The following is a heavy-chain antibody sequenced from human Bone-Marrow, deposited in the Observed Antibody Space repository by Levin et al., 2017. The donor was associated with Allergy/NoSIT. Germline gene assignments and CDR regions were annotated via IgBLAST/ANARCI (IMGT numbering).Heavy chain of an antibody. CDR3: ASPLSSSWSLGDYWYFDL. CDR2: ISSSGSTI. V-gene: IGHV3-11*01. Sequence: GGSLRLSCAASGFTFSDYYMSWIRQAPGKGLEWVSYISSSGSTIYYADSVKGRFTISRDNAKNSLYLQMNSLRAEDTAVYYCASPLSSSWSLGDYWYFDLWGRGTLVTVSS. CDR1: GFTFSDYY. D-gene: IGHD6-13*01. J-gene: IGHJ2*01.